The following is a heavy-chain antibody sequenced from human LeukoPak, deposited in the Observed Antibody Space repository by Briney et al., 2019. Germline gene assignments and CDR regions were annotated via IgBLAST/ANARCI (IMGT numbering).Heavy chain of an antibody. V-gene: IGHV3-30*19. Sequence: QPGGSLRLSCAASGFTFHNFGMHWVRQAPGQGLEWLTFIQYDGNNKNYADSVKGRFTISRDNSKNTLYLQLNSLRTEDTAVYYCARDYYNNYDVGFWGQGTLVTVSS. D-gene: IGHD4-11*01. J-gene: IGHJ4*02. CDR1: GFTFHNFG. CDR2: IQYDGNNK. CDR3: ARDYYNNYDVGF.